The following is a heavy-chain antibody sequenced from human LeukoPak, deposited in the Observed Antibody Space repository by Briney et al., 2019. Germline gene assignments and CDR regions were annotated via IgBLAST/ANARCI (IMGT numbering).Heavy chain of an antibody. CDR1: RFTFSSYW. J-gene: IGHJ4*02. CDR3: ARDGRDFDY. CDR2: IKQDGSEK. Sequence: GGSLRLSCAASRFTFSSYWMSWVRQAPGKGLEWVANIKQDGSEKYYVDSVKGRVTISRDNAKNSLYLQMNSLRAEDTAVYYCARDGRDFDYWGQGTLVTVSS. V-gene: IGHV3-7*01.